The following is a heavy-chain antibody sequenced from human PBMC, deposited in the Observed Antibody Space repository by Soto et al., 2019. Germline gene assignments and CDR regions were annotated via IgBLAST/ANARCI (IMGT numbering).Heavy chain of an antibody. Sequence: QVQLQESGPGLVKPSQTLSLTCTVSGGSISSGGYYWYWIRQPPGKGLEWIGYIYYSGRTYYNPSLKSRVTISVDMSKSQFGLKSSSVTAADTAVYYCASSVRISSPTQYYFDYWGRGTLVSVSS. J-gene: IGHJ4*02. CDR3: ASSVRISSPTQYYFDY. CDR1: GGSISSGGYY. CDR2: IYYSGRT. V-gene: IGHV4-31*03.